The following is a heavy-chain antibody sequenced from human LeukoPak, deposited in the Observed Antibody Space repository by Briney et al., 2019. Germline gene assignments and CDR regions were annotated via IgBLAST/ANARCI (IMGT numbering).Heavy chain of an antibody. Sequence: ASVKVSCKASGYTFTGYYIHWVRQAPGQGLEGMGWINPNSGGTNYAQKFQGRVTMTRDTSISTAYMELSRLRSDDTAVYYCARDGGITGTHYFDYWGQGTLVTVSS. CDR1: GYTFTGYY. V-gene: IGHV1-2*02. CDR2: INPNSGGT. J-gene: IGHJ4*02. CDR3: ARDGGITGTHYFDY. D-gene: IGHD1-7*01.